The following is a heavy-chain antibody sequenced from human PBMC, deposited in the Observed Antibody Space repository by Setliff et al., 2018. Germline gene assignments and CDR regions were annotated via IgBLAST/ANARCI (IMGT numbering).Heavy chain of an antibody. CDR3: ARGSGWYMGYFDL. J-gene: IGHJ2*01. CDR2: INPSGGST. D-gene: IGHD6-19*01. CDR1: GGTFSSYA. V-gene: IGHV1-46*01. Sequence: GASVKVSCKASGGTFSSYAISWVRQAPGQGLEWMGIINPSGGSTSYAQKFQGRVTMTRDTSTSTVYMELSSLRSEDTAVYYCARGSGWYMGYFDLWGRGTLVTVSS.